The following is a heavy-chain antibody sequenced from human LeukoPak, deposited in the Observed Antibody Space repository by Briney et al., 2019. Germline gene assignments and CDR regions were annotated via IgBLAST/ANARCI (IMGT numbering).Heavy chain of an antibody. J-gene: IGHJ4*02. CDR3: AREGGAKDIDY. CDR2: ISAYNGNT. Sequence: ASVKVSCKASGGTFSSYAISWVRQAPGQGLEWMGWISAYNGNTNYAQKLQGRVTMTRDMSTSTVYMELSSLRSEDTAVYYCAREGGAKDIDYWGQGTLVTVSS. CDR1: GGTFSSYA. V-gene: IGHV1-18*01. D-gene: IGHD1-26*01.